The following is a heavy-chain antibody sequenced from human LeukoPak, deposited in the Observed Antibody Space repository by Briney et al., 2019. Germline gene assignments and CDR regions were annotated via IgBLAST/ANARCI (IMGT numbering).Heavy chain of an antibody. J-gene: IGHJ6*04. V-gene: IGHV4-31*03. CDR1: GGSINSGGYY. CDR2: IYYSGST. Sequence: SETLSLTCTVSGGSINSGGYYWSWIRQHPGKGLEWIGYIYYSGSTYYNPSLKSRVTISVDTSKNQFSLKLSSVTAADTAVYYCAREAPYYYYYGMDVWGKGTTVTVSS. CDR3: AREAPYYYYYGMDV.